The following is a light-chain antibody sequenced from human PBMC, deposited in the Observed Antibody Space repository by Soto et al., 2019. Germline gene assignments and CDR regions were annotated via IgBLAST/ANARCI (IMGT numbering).Light chain of an antibody. CDR1: QSVSSN. Sequence: EIVMTQSPATLSVSPGERATLSCRASQSVSSNLAWYQQKPGQAPRLLIYGVSTRATGIPARFSGSGSGTEFTLTISGLQSEDFAVYYCQQYNNWPQTFGQGTKLEIK. CDR3: QQYNNWPQT. CDR2: GVS. J-gene: IGKJ2*01. V-gene: IGKV3-15*01.